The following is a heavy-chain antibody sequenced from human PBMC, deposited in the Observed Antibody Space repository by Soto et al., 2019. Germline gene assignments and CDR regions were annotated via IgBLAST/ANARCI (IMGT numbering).Heavy chain of an antibody. J-gene: IGHJ6*02. CDR1: GVSISSGGYY. Sequence: PSETLSLTCTVSGVSISSGGYYWRWIRPHPGKGLEWIGYIYYSGSTYYNPSLKSRVTISVDTSKNQFSLKLSSVTAADTAVYYCARVGPRITIFGVVIFPPNYYYYGMDVWGQGTTVTVSS. D-gene: IGHD3-3*01. V-gene: IGHV4-31*03. CDR2: IYYSGST. CDR3: ARVGPRITIFGVVIFPPNYYYYGMDV.